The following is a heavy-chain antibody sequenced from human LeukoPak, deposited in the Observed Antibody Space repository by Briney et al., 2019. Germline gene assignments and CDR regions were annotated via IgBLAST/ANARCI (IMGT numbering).Heavy chain of an antibody. CDR1: GGSFSGYY. J-gene: IGHJ4*02. CDR2: IYSSGST. V-gene: IGHV4-34*01. CDR3: ARVGTGTSGIDY. D-gene: IGHD2-2*01. Sequence: SETLSLTCAVYGGSFSGYYWSWIRQPPGKGLEWIGTIYSSGSTYYNPSLKSRVTISVDTSKNQFSLKLSSVTAADTAVYYCARVGTGTSGIDYWGQGTLVTVSS.